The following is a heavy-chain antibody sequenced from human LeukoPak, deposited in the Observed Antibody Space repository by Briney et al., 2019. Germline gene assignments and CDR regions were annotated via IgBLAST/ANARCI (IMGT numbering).Heavy chain of an antibody. CDR3: ARGLTVTYYYYYMDV. Sequence: ASVKVSCKASGYTFSSYHIHWVRQAPGQGLEWMGKINPSFNPGVDVTSYAQKFQGRVTMTRDTSTNTVYMELSSLRSEDTAVYYCARGLTVTYYYYYMDVWGKGTTVTVSS. J-gene: IGHJ6*03. CDR1: GYTFSSYH. D-gene: IGHD4-11*01. V-gene: IGHV1-46*01. CDR2: INPSFNPGVDVT.